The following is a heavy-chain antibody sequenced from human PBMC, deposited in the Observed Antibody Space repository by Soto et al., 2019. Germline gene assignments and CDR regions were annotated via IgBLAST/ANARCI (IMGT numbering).Heavy chain of an antibody. CDR2: IGTAGDT. J-gene: IGHJ6*02. Sequence: GGSLRLSCAASGFTFSSYDMHWVRQATGKGLEWVSAIGTAGDTYYPGSVKGRFTTSRENAKNSLYLQMNSLRAGDTAVYYCARWLRQLRLGELSYQSGGMDVWGQGTTVTVSS. V-gene: IGHV3-13*01. CDR1: GFTFSSYD. CDR3: ARWLRQLRLGELSYQSGGMDV. D-gene: IGHD3-16*02.